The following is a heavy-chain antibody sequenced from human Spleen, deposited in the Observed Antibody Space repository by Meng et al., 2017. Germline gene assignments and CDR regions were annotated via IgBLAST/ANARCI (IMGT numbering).Heavy chain of an antibody. CDR3: AKGSMEGLDY. V-gene: IGHV3-21*04. CDR2: ISSSSSYI. J-gene: IGHJ4*02. CDR1: GFTFSSYS. D-gene: IGHD2/OR15-2a*01. Sequence: GGSLRLSCAASGFTFSSYSMNWVRQAPGKGREWVSSISSSSSYIYYADSVKGRFTISRDNSKNTLYLQMNSLRAEDTAVYYCAKGSMEGLDYWGQGTLVTVSS.